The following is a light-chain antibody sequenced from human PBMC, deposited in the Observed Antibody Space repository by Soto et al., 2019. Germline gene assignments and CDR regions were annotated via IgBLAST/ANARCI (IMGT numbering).Light chain of an antibody. J-gene: IGKJ2*01. CDR1: QSVSNY. V-gene: IGKV3-15*01. CDR3: QQYIDWPPYT. Sequence: ETVMTQSPATLSVSPGERATLSCRASQSVSNYLAWYQRKPGQAPRLLIYGASTRATGVPARFTGSGSGTEFTLTISSLQSEDFAIYYRQQYIDWPPYTFGQGTKLEIK. CDR2: GAS.